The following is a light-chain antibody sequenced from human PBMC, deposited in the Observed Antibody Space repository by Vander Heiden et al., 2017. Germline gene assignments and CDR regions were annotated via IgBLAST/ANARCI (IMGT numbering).Light chain of an antibody. J-gene: IGKJ4*01. Sequence: EIVLTQSPATLSLSPGERATLSCRASQRVSSYLAWYQQKPGQAPRLLIYDASNRATGIPARFSGSGSGTDFTLTISSREPEDFAVYYCQQRSNWPPLTFGGGTKVEIK. V-gene: IGKV3-11*01. CDR3: QQRSNWPPLT. CDR2: DAS. CDR1: QRVSSY.